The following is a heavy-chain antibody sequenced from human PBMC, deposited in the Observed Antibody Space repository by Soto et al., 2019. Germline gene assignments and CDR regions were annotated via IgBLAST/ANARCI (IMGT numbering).Heavy chain of an antibody. Sequence: PSEILSVTCSFSDGSISTVGHDGTWIRQPPGKGLEWIGSIYHTGSTYYSKSLRSRLTMSVDTSKSQFSLRLSSVTAADTAVYYCARATGTLRSRNCDYWGQGSLVTVSS. CDR2: IYHTGST. D-gene: IGHD1-1*01. CDR1: DGSISTVGHD. J-gene: IGHJ4*02. V-gene: IGHV4-31*03. CDR3: ARATGTLRSRNCDY.